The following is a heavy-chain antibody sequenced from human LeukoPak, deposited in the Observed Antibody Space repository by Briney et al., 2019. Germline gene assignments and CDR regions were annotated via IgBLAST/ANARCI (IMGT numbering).Heavy chain of an antibody. D-gene: IGHD3-22*01. Sequence: ASVKVSCKASGYTFTGYGISWVRQASGQGLEWMGWISAYNGNTNYAQKLQGRVTMTTDTSTSTAYMELRSLRSDDTAVYYCARDRGTYYYDSSGSLTADYWGQGTLVTVSS. J-gene: IGHJ4*02. CDR3: ARDRGTYYYDSSGSLTADY. CDR1: GYTFTGYG. V-gene: IGHV1-18*01. CDR2: ISAYNGNT.